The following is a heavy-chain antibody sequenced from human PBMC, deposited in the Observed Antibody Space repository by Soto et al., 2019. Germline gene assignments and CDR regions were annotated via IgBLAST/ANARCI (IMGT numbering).Heavy chain of an antibody. CDR3: ARLATGGYYYYYGMDV. Sequence: GASLKISCKGSGYSFTSYWIGWVRQMPGKGLEWMGIIYPRDSDTRYSPSFQGQVTVSADKSISTAYLQWNSLKASDTAIYYCARLATGGYYYYYGMDVWGQGTTVTVSS. D-gene: IGHD2-8*02. CDR1: GYSFTSYW. CDR2: IYPRDSDT. J-gene: IGHJ6*02. V-gene: IGHV5-51*01.